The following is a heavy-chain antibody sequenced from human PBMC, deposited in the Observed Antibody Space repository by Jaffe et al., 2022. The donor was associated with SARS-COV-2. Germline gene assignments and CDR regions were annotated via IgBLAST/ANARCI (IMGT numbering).Heavy chain of an antibody. CDR1: GFTFSNYI. CDR3: ARQDSSGYYAQLDY. CDR2: ISYDVNHK. D-gene: IGHD3-22*01. V-gene: IGHV3-30*03. J-gene: IGHJ4*02. Sequence: QVQLVESGGGVVQPGKSLRLSCAASGFTFSNYIMHWVRQAPGKGLEWVAVISYDVNHKYYADSVKGRFTISRDNSKNTLFLEINSLRAEDTAVYNCARQDSSGYYAQLDYWGQGTLVTVSS.